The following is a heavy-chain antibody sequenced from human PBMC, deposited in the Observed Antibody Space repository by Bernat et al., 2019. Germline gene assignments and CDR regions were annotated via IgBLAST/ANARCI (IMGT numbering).Heavy chain of an antibody. CDR2: IYYSGST. Sequence: QLQLQESGPGLVKPSETLSLTCTVSGGSISSSSYYWGWIRQPPGKGLEWIGSIYYSGSTYYNPSLKSRVTISVDTSKNQFSLKLGSVTAADTAVYYCWRRPTGTKNWFDPWGQGTLVTVSS. D-gene: IGHD4-17*01. CDR1: GGSISSSSYY. CDR3: WRRPTGTKNWFDP. J-gene: IGHJ5*02. V-gene: IGHV4-39*01.